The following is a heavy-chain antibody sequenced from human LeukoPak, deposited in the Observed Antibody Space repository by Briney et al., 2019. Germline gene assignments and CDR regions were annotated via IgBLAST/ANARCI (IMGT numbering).Heavy chain of an antibody. CDR1: GYTFTSYG. V-gene: IGHV1-18*01. CDR2: ISAYNGNT. Sequence: GASVKVSCKASGYTFTSYGISWVRQAPGQGLEWMGWISAYNGNTNYAQKLQGRVTMTTDTSTSTAYMELRSLRSDDTAVYYCARITGTTIPDAFDIWGQGTMVTVSS. CDR3: ARITGTTIPDAFDI. D-gene: IGHD1-1*01. J-gene: IGHJ3*02.